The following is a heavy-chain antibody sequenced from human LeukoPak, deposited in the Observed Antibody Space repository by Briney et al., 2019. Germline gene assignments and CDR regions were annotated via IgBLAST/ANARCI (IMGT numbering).Heavy chain of an antibody. Sequence: ASVKVSCKASGYTFTGYYMHWVRQAPGQGLEWMGWINPNSGGTNYAQKFQGRVTMTRDTSINTAYMDLSRLRSDDTAVYYCARGDYDILTGWPYWGQGTLVTVSS. CDR3: ARGDYDILTGWPY. V-gene: IGHV1-2*02. CDR2: INPNSGGT. J-gene: IGHJ4*02. CDR1: GYTFTGYY. D-gene: IGHD3-9*01.